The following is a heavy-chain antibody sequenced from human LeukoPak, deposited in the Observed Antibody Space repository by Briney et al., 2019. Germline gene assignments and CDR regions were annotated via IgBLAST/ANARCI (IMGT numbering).Heavy chain of an antibody. CDR3: ARRDKDAFDI. CDR1: GGSISSYY. V-gene: IGHV4-59*08. J-gene: IGHJ3*02. D-gene: IGHD2-21*02. Sequence: SETLSLTCTVSGGSISSYYWSWIRQPPGKGLEWIGYIYYSGSTNYNPSLKSRVTISVDTSKNQFSLKLSSVTAADTAVYYCARRDKDAFDIWGQGTMVTVSS. CDR2: IYYSGST.